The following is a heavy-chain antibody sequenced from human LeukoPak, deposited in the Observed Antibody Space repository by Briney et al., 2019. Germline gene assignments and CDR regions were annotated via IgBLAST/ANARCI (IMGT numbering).Heavy chain of an antibody. V-gene: IGHV4-61*02. CDR2: IYTSGST. CDR1: GGSISSGSYY. D-gene: IGHD6-13*01. CDR3: ARAVYSSSALDY. J-gene: IGHJ4*02. Sequence: ASETLSLTCTVSGGSISSGSYYWSWIRQPAGKGLEWIGRIYTSGSTNYNPSLKSRVTISVDTSKNQFSLKLTSVTAADTAVYYCARAVYSSSALDYWGQGTLVTVSS.